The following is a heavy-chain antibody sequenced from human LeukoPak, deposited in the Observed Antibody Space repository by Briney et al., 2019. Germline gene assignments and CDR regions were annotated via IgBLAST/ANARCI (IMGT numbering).Heavy chain of an antibody. V-gene: IGHV3-13*01. Sequence: GGSLRLSCAASGFTFRSYDMHWVRQATGKGLEWVSGIGTAGEIYYPGSVKGRFTISRENAKNSLYLQMNSLRAGDTAVYYCARAAYSSIWYSRYFYLWGRSALVTVSS. CDR2: IGTAGEI. D-gene: IGHD6-13*01. CDR3: ARAAYSSIWYSRYFYL. CDR1: GFTFRSYD. J-gene: IGHJ2*01.